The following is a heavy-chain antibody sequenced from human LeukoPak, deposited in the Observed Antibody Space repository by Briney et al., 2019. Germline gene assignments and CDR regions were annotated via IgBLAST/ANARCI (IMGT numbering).Heavy chain of an antibody. CDR3: ARGGLIRYFGRYFDY. Sequence: SETLSLTCAVYGGSFSGYYWSWIRQPPGKGLEWIGEINHSGSTNYNPSLKSRVTISVDTSKNQFSLKLSSVTAADTAVYYCARGGLIRYFGRYFDYWGQGTWSPSPQ. CDR1: GGSFSGYY. D-gene: IGHD3-9*01. V-gene: IGHV4-34*01. CDR2: INHSGST. J-gene: IGHJ4*02.